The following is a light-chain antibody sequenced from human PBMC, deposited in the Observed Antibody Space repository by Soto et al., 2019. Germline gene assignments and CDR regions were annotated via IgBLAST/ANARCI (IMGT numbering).Light chain of an antibody. V-gene: IGKV3-15*01. J-gene: IGKJ1*01. CDR1: QSVSSN. Sequence: EIVMTQSPATLSVSPGERATLSCRASQSVSSNLAWYQQKPGQAPRLLIYGTSTRATGIPARFSGSGSGTEFTLTISSLQSEEFAVYYCQQYNNGPRTFGQGT. CDR3: QQYNNGPRT. CDR2: GTS.